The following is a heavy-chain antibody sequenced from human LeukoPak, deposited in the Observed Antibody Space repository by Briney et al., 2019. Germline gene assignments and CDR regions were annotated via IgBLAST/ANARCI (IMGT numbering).Heavy chain of an antibody. CDR2: MYYSGST. CDR1: GGSVSGGNYF. J-gene: IGHJ6*03. CDR3: ARGTRQRRTYYYMDV. D-gene: IGHD1-1*01. V-gene: IGHV4-30-4*01. Sequence: SETLSLTCTVSGGSVSGGNYFWTWIRQPPGKGLEWIGYMYYSGSTYYNPSLKSRVTISVDTSKNQFSLKLSSVTAADTAVYYCARGTRQRRTYYYMDVWGKGTTVTVSS.